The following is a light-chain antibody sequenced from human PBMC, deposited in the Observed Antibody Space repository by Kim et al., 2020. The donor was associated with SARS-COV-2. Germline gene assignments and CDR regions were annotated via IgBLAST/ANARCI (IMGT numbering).Light chain of an antibody. Sequence: QSALTQPASISGSPGQSITISCSGTSSDVGGYKYVSWYQQHPGKAPKFIIYDVSKRPSGVPNRFSGSKSGNTAALTISGLQAEDEADYYCSSYTSSATWVFGGGTKLTVL. V-gene: IGLV2-14*03. CDR2: DVS. CDR3: SSYTSSATWV. J-gene: IGLJ3*02. CDR1: SSDVGGYKY.